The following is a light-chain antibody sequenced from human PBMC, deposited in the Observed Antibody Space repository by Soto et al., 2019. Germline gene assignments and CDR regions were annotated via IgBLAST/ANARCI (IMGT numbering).Light chain of an antibody. V-gene: IGLV2-14*01. CDR2: EVS. J-gene: IGLJ3*02. Sequence: QSALTQPASVSGSPGQAITISCTGTSSDVGGYNFVSWYQQHPGKVPRLIIYEVSNRPSGVSKRFSGSKSGNTASLTISGLQAEDEAEYYCSSYTSTNSWMFGGGTNVTVL. CDR3: SSYTSTNSWM. CDR1: SSDVGGYNF.